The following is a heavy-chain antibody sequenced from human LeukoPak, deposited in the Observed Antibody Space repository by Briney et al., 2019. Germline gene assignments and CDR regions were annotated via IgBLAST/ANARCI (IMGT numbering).Heavy chain of an antibody. V-gene: IGHV4-59*01. J-gene: IGHJ4*02. CDR1: GGSISSYY. CDR2: IYYSGST. D-gene: IGHD3-22*01. Sequence: SETLSLTRTVSGGSISSYYWSWIRQPPGKGLEWIGYIYYSGSTNYNPSLKSRVTISVDTSKNQFSLKLSSVTAADTAVYYCARGVSSGCDYWGQGTLVTVSS. CDR3: ARGVSSGCDY.